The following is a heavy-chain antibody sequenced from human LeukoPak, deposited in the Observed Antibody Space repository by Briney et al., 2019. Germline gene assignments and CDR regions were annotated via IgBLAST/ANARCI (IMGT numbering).Heavy chain of an antibody. CDR3: ARHAPGGGITAPHFDS. J-gene: IGHJ4*02. V-gene: IGHV4-4*09. CDR2: IYTSGST. Sequence: SDTLSLTCTVSGGSISTYYWSWIRQPPGEGLEWFGFIYTSGSTNNSPSLRRRVTISVDTSKNQIPLRQSSVTAADAGVYYCARHAPGGGITAPHFDSWGQGTLVSVSS. D-gene: IGHD6-13*01. CDR1: GGSISTYY.